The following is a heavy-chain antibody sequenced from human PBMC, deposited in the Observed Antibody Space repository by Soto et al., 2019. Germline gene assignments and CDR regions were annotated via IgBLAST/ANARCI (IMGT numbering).Heavy chain of an antibody. CDR1: GFTFSSYA. CDR2: ISGSDDST. CDR3: ARYCSSTSCYFGH. D-gene: IGHD2-2*01. J-gene: IGHJ4*02. V-gene: IGHV3-23*01. Sequence: GGSLRLSCTASGFTFSSYAMSWVRQAPGKGLEWVSAISGSDDSTYYADSVKGRFTISRDNFKSMLYLQMNSLRAEDTAVYYCARYCSSTSCYFGHWGQGTLVTVPS.